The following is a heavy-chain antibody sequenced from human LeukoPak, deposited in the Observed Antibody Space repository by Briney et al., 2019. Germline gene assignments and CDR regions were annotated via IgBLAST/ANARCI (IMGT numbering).Heavy chain of an antibody. CDR1: GFTFSSYW. Sequence: GGSLRLSCAASGFTFSSYWMSWVRQAPGKGLEWVANIKQDGSEKYYVDSVKGRFTISRDNAKNSLYLQMNSLRAEDTAVYYXXXXXLRYSSSWHYFDYWGQGTLVTVSS. V-gene: IGHV3-7*01. CDR2: IKQDGSEK. D-gene: IGHD6-13*01. J-gene: IGHJ4*02. CDR3: XXXXLRYSSSWHYFDY.